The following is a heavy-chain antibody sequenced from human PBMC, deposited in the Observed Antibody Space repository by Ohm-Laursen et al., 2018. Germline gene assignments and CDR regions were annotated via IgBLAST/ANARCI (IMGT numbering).Heavy chain of an antibody. CDR3: ARDDGIAAAGTGYYYGMDV. V-gene: IGHV3-33*01. CDR1: GFTFSSYG. Sequence: SLRLSCTASGFTFSSYGMHWVRQAPGKGLEWVAVIWYDGSNKYYAGSVKGRFTISRDNSKNTLYLQMNSLRAEDTAVYYCARDDGIAAAGTGYYYGMDVWGQGTTVTVSS. J-gene: IGHJ6*02. CDR2: IWYDGSNK. D-gene: IGHD6-13*01.